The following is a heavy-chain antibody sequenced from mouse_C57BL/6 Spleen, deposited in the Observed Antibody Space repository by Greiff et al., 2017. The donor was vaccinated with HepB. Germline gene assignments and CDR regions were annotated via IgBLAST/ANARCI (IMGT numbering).Heavy chain of an antibody. CDR2: IYPGSGNT. Sequence: QVQLQQSGAELVRPGASVKLSCKASGYTFTDYYINWVKQRPGQGLEWIARIYPGSGNTYYNEKFKGKATLTAEKSSSTAYMQLSSLTSEDSAVYFCAREGIYYDYDGLYYFDYWGQGTTLTVSS. CDR3: AREGIYYDYDGLYYFDY. CDR1: GYTFTDYY. J-gene: IGHJ2*01. D-gene: IGHD2-4*01. V-gene: IGHV1-76*01.